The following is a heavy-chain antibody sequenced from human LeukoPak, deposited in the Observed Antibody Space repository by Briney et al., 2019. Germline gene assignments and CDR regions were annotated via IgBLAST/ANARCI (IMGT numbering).Heavy chain of an antibody. Sequence: PSETLSLTCGVSGGSFSSYYWSWIRQPPGKGLEWIGYIYYSGSTNYNPSLKSRVTISVDTSKNQFSLKLSSVTAADTAVYYCARDGKFGYYGSGSYYYYYYGMDVWGQGTTVTVSS. J-gene: IGHJ6*02. CDR1: GGSFSSYY. D-gene: IGHD3-10*01. CDR3: ARDGKFGYYGSGSYYYYYYGMDV. CDR2: IYYSGST. V-gene: IGHV4-59*01.